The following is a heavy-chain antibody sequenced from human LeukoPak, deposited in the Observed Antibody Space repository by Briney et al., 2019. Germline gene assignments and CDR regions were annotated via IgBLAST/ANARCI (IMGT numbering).Heavy chain of an antibody. CDR2: IKQDGSEK. CDR3: ARDRLAVAGRGDYFDY. D-gene: IGHD6-19*01. J-gene: IGHJ4*02. V-gene: IGHV3-7*03. CDR1: GFTFSSYW. Sequence: GGSLRLSCAASGFTFSSYWMSWVRQAPGKGLEWVANIKQDGSEKYYVDSVKGRFTISRDNAKNSLYLQMNSLRAEDTAFYYCARDRLAVAGRGDYFDYWGQGTLVTVSS.